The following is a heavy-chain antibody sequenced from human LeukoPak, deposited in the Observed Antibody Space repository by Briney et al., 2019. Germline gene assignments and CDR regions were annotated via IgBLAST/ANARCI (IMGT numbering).Heavy chain of an antibody. CDR3: ARRWSAMVRGVIITASRWFDP. J-gene: IGHJ5*02. CDR1: GFTFSNYE. V-gene: IGHV4-34*01. Sequence: GSLRLSCAASGFTFSNYEMHWVRQPPGKGLEWRGEINDSGRTNYNPPLKSRVTVSLDTSRNQFSLRLTSVTAAHTAVYYSARRWSAMVRGVIITASRWFDPWGQGTLVTVSS. D-gene: IGHD3-10*01. CDR2: INDSGRT.